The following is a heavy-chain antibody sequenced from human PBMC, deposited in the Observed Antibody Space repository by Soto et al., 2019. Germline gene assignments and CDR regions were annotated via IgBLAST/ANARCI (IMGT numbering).Heavy chain of an antibody. CDR1: GGSFSGFY. Sequence: SETLSLTCAVYGGSFSGFYWSWIRHPPRKGLEWIGEINHSGSTNYNPSLKSRVTISVDTSENQFSLKLSSVTAADTAVYYCASGAIMITFGGVIVKGAFDIWGQGTMVTVSS. CDR3: ASGAIMITFGGVIVKGAFDI. V-gene: IGHV4-34*01. CDR2: INHSGST. J-gene: IGHJ3*02. D-gene: IGHD3-16*02.